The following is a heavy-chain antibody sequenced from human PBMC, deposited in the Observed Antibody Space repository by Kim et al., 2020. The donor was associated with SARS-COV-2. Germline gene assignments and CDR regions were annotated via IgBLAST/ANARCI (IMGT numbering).Heavy chain of an antibody. J-gene: IGHJ4*02. V-gene: IGHV4-59*09. Sequence: GSTNDTPSLKCRVTISVDMSKNQFSLKLSSVTAADTAVYYCARGGQFFDYWGQGTLVTVSS. CDR2: GST. CDR3: ARGGQFFDY.